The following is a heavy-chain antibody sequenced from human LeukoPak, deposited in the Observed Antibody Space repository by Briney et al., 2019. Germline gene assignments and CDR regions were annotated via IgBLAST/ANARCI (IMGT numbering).Heavy chain of an antibody. Sequence: GGSLRLSYAVSGFTFSNYAMSWVRQAPGKGLEWVSAISGSGDRTYYADSLKGRFTISRDNSKNTLYLQMDSLRAEDTAVYYCAKWDWTMWGQGTMVTVSS. CDR2: ISGSGDRT. CDR3: AKWDWTM. J-gene: IGHJ3*01. V-gene: IGHV3-23*01. D-gene: IGHD3/OR15-3a*01. CDR1: GFTFSNYA.